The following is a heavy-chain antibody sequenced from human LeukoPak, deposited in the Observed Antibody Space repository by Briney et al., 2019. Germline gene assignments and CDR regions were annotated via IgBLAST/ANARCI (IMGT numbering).Heavy chain of an antibody. Sequence: SETLSLTCTVSGGSISSYYWSWIRQPPGKGLEWIGYIYYSGSTNYNPSLKSRVTISVDTSKNQFSLKLSSVTAADTAVYYCARQPRIAAAGTAFDIWGQGTMVTVSS. CDR1: GGSISSYY. V-gene: IGHV4-59*08. CDR3: ARQPRIAAAGTAFDI. J-gene: IGHJ3*02. D-gene: IGHD6-13*01. CDR2: IYYSGST.